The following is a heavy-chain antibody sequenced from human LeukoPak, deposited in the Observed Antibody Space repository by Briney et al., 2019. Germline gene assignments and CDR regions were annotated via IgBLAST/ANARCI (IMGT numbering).Heavy chain of an antibody. Sequence: ASVKVSCKASGYTFTGYYMHWVRQAPGQGLEWMGWINPNSGGTNYAQKFQGRVTMTRDTSISTAYMELSRLRSDDTAVYYCARGVRRSAGKLHRSGNYYMDVWGKGTTVIVSS. D-gene: IGHD1-1*01. CDR1: GYTFTGYY. CDR2: INPNSGGT. V-gene: IGHV1-2*02. J-gene: IGHJ6*03. CDR3: ARGVRRSAGKLHRSGNYYMDV.